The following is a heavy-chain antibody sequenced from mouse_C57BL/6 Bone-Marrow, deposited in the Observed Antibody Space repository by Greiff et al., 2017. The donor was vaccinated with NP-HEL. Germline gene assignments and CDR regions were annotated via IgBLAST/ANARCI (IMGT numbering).Heavy chain of an antibody. CDR3: ARDLWGSRD. CDR1: GFTFSDFY. Sequence: EVNVVESGGGLVQSGRSLRLSCATSGFTFSDFYMEWVRQAPGKGLEWIAASRNKANDYTTEYSASVKGRFIVSRDTSQSILYLQMNALRAEDTAIYYCARDLWGSRDWGQGTLVTVSA. J-gene: IGHJ3*01. CDR2: SRNKANDYTT. D-gene: IGHD1-1*02. V-gene: IGHV7-1*01.